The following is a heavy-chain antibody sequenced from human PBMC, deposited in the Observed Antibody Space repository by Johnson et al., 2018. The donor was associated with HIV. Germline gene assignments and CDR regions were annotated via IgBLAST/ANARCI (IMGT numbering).Heavy chain of an antibody. J-gene: IGHJ3*02. CDR2: VSGSGGRT. CDR3: AKDNPRLGGAFDI. V-gene: IGHV3-23*01. CDR1: GFTFSSYS. D-gene: IGHD3-16*01. Sequence: EVLLLESGGGLVQPEESLRLSCAASGFTFSSYSMTWVRQAPGKGLEWVSVVSGSGGRTYYADSVKGRFTISRDNSKNTLYLQMNSLRAEDTAVYYCAKDNPRLGGAFDIWGQGTMVTVSS.